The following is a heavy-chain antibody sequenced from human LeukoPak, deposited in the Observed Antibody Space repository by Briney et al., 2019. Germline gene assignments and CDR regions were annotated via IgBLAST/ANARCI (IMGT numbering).Heavy chain of an antibody. J-gene: IGHJ6*03. CDR1: GGSISSSSYY. CDR2: IYYSGST. V-gene: IGHV4-39*07. D-gene: IGHD3-3*01. CDR3: ARELNDPNYDFWSGYYTPVDYYYHMDV. Sequence: SETLSLTCTVSGGSISSSSYYWGWIRQPPGKGLEWIGSIYYSGSTYYNPSLKSRVTISVDTSKNQFSLKLSSVTAADTAVYYCARELNDPNYDFWSGYYTPVDYYYHMDVWGKGTTVTVSS.